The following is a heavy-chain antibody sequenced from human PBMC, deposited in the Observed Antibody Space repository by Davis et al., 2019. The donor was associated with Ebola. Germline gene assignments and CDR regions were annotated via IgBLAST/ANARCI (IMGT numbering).Heavy chain of an antibody. V-gene: IGHV3-23*01. CDR2: ISMSGGST. CDR1: GFTFRNLC. Sequence: GESLKTPCAASGFTFRNLCMTWVRQAPGKGLECVAAISMSGGSTDYADSVKGRFTISRDNSKNMLYLQMNSLRVEDTALYDCGQGTTSCHVWGQGTLVTVSS. J-gene: IGHJ4*02. CDR3: GQGTTSCHV. D-gene: IGHD2-2*01.